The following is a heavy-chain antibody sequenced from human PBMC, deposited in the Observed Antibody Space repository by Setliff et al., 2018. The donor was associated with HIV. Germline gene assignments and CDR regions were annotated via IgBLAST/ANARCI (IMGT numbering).Heavy chain of an antibody. Sequence: SETLSLTCAVYGGSFSDHYWSWMRQPPGKGLEWIGEINHSGDNNYNPSLKTRVTTSVDKSKNQFSLNLSSVTAADTAVYYCVRGGHWRFDYWGQGTLVTVSS. CDR2: INHSGDN. CDR3: VRGGHWRFDY. D-gene: IGHD1-1*01. V-gene: IGHV4-34*01. J-gene: IGHJ4*02. CDR1: GGSFSDHY.